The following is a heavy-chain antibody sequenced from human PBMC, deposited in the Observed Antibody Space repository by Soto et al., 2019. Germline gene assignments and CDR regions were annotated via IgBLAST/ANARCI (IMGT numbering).Heavy chain of an antibody. CDR1: GYTFTSYA. D-gene: IGHD2-21*02. V-gene: IGHV1-3*01. CDR2: INAGNGNT. CDR3: VRRHGLTVDAYY. J-gene: IGHJ4*02. Sequence: GASVKVSCKASGYTFTSYAMHWVRQAPGQRLEWMGWINAGNGNTKYSQKFQGRVTITRDTSANTAYMELSSLRSEDTAVYYCVRRHGLTVDAYYWGQGTLVTVSS.